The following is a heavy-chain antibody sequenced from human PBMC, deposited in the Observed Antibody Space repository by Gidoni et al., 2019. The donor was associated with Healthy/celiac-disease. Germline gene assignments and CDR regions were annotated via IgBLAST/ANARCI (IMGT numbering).Heavy chain of an antibody. V-gene: IGHV4-61*01. J-gene: IGHJ6*02. CDR3: ARGGRDYDILTGRNYYYYGMDV. D-gene: IGHD3-9*01. Sequence: QVQLQESGPGLVKPSETLSLTCPVSGGSVSSGSYSWSWIRQPPGKGLEWIGYIYYSGSTNYNPSLKSRVTISVDTSKNQFSLKLSSVTAADTAVYYCARGGRDYDILTGRNYYYYGMDVWGQGTTVTVS. CDR2: IYYSGST. CDR1: GGSVSSGSYS.